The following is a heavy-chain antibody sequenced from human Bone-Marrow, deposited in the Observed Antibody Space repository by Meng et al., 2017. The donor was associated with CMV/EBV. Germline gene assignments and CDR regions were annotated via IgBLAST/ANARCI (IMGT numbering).Heavy chain of an antibody. Sequence: GESLKISCAASGFTFSSYSMNWVRQAPGKGLEWVAVISYDGSNKYNADSVKGRFTISRDNSKNTLYLQMNSLRLEDTAVYYCARGGPDIVAVPSAIPVEYGMDVWGQGTTITVSS. CDR2: ISYDGSNK. D-gene: IGHD2-2*02. CDR3: ARGGPDIVAVPSAIPVEYGMDV. CDR1: GFTFSSYS. J-gene: IGHJ6*02. V-gene: IGHV3-30*03.